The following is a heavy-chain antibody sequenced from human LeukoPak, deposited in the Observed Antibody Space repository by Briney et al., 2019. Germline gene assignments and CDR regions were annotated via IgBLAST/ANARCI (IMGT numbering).Heavy chain of an antibody. Sequence: PSETLSLTCAASGVSFSSSGLYWVWIRQPPGKGLECIGSIYYSGSTYYNPSLKSRVTISVDTSKNQFSLKLSSVTAADTAVYYFPRLTYGSASSCPAYWGQGPLVTVSS. CDR1: GVSFSSSGLY. V-gene: IGHV4-39*01. CDR2: IYYSGST. J-gene: IGHJ4*02. CDR3: PRLTYGSASSCPAY. D-gene: IGHD3-10*01.